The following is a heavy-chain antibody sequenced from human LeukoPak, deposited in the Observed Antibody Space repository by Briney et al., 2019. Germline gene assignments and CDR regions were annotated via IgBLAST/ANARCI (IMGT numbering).Heavy chain of an antibody. CDR3: ARGDSSSWYLYYFDY. J-gene: IGHJ4*02. D-gene: IGHD6-13*01. CDR1: GGSISSYY. Sequence: SETLSPTCTVSGGSISSYYWSWIRQPPGKGLEWIGYIYYSGSTYYNPSLKSRVTISVDTSKNQFSLKLSSVTAADTAVYYCARGDSSSWYLYYFDYWGQGTLVTVSS. V-gene: IGHV4-30-4*01. CDR2: IYYSGST.